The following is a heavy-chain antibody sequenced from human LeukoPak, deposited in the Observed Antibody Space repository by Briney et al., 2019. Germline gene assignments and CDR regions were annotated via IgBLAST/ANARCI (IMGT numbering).Heavy chain of an antibody. V-gene: IGHV4-34*01. D-gene: IGHD5-12*01. CDR3: ARTDIVATGTFDY. CDR2: INYSGST. CDR1: GESLSGYY. Sequence: SETLSLTCAVYGESLSGYYWSWIRQPPGKGLEWIGEINYSGSTTYNPSLKSRVTISVDTSRNQFSLKLSSATAADTALYYCARTDIVATGTFDYWGQGTLVTVSS. J-gene: IGHJ4*02.